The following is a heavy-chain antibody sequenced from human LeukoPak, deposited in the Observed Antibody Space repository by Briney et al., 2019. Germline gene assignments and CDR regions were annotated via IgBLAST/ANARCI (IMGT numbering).Heavy chain of an antibody. CDR3: AKDLDGYSLTYCSSTSCNELLFDP. CDR2: ISGSGGST. D-gene: IGHD2-2*01. V-gene: IGHV3-23*01. Sequence: GGSLRLSCAASGFTFSSYAMSWVRQAPGTGLEWVSAISGSGGSTYYADSVKGRFTISRDNSKNTLYLQMNSLRAEDTAVYYCAKDLDGYSLTYCSSTSCNELLFDPWGQGTLVTVSS. CDR1: GFTFSSYA. J-gene: IGHJ5*02.